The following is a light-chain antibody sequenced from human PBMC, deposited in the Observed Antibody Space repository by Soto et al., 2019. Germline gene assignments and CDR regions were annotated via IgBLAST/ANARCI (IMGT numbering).Light chain of an antibody. CDR2: TAS. J-gene: IGKJ5*01. CDR1: QGVSTW. CDR3: QQDASFPIT. Sequence: DIQMTQSPSSVSASVGDRVSIKCRASQGVSTWLAWYQQKPGKAPNLLIYTASSLPSGVPSRFSGSGSGTDFTLTINGLQPEDFATYYCQQDASFPITFGQGTRLEIK. V-gene: IGKV1-12*01.